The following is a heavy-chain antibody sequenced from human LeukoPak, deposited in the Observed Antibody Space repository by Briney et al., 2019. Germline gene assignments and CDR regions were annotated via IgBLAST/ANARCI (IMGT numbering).Heavy chain of an antibody. CDR2: ISAYNGNT. V-gene: IGHV1-18*01. D-gene: IGHD5-12*01. CDR3: ARGMWLTMTVAFDY. Sequence: ASVKVSCKASGYTFTSCGISWVRQAPGQGLEGMGWISAYNGNTNYAQKLQGRVTMTTDTSTSTAYMELRSLRSDDTAVYYCARGMWLTMTVAFDYWGQGTLVTVSS. CDR1: GYTFTSCG. J-gene: IGHJ4*02.